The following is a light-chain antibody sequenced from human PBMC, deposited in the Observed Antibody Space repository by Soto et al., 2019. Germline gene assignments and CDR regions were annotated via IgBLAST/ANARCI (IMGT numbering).Light chain of an antibody. J-gene: IGKJ1*01. CDR1: QSVSSY. V-gene: IGKV3-15*01. CDR2: GAS. Sequence: EIVLTPSPATLSFSPGDRASLCCSPSQSVSSYLAWYQQKPGQAPRLLIYGASTRATGIPARFSGSGSGTEFTLTISSLQSEDFALYYCQQYNNWPPWTFSQGTKVDIK. CDR3: QQYNNWPPWT.